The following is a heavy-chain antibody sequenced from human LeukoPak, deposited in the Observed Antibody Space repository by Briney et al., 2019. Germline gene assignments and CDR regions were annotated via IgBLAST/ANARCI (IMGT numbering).Heavy chain of an antibody. Sequence: ASVKVSCKTSGYTFTGHYMHWVRQATGQGLEWMGWMNPNSGNTGYAQKFQGRVTITRNTSISTAYMELSSLRSEDTAVYYCARGYPYYDYVWGSYLPGPYDYWGQGTLVTVSS. CDR3: ARGYPYYDYVWGSYLPGPYDY. CDR2: MNPNSGNT. V-gene: IGHV1-8*03. D-gene: IGHD3-16*02. CDR1: GYTFTGHY. J-gene: IGHJ4*02.